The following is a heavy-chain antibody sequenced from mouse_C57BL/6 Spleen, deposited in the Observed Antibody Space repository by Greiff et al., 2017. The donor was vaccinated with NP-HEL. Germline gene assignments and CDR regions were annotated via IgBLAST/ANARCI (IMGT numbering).Heavy chain of an antibody. V-gene: IGHV1-54*01. D-gene: IGHD1-1*01. CDR2: INPGSGGT. Sequence: QVQLKQSGAELVRPGTSVKVSCKASGYAFTNYLIEWVKQRPGQGLEWIGVINPGSGGTNYNEKFKGKATLTADKSSSTAYMQLSSLTSEDSAVYFCARHQFITTAVAAMDYWGQGTSVTVSS. CDR3: ARHQFITTAVAAMDY. J-gene: IGHJ4*01. CDR1: GYAFTNYL.